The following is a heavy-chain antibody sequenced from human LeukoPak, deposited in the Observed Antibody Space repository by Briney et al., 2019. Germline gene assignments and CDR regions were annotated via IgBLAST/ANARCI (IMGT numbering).Heavy chain of an antibody. V-gene: IGHV4-59*01. D-gene: IGHD1-1*01. Sequence: SETLSLTCTVSGGSISSYYWSWIRQPPGNGLEWIGYIYYSGSTNYNPSLKSRVTISVDTSKNQFSLKLSSVTAADTAVYYCARGWNPRVPDYWGQGTLVTVSS. CDR1: GGSISSYY. J-gene: IGHJ4*02. CDR3: ARGWNPRVPDY. CDR2: IYYSGST.